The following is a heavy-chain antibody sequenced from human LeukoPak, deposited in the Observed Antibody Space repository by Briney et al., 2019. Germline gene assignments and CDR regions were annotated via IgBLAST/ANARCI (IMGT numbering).Heavy chain of an antibody. CDR1: GFSSTTYW. Sequence: GESLTISCRLSGFSSTTYWVAWLRQMPGKGLEWMGVIQPDDSDTTYSPSFQGQVSISADKSINTAFLQWSSLEASDTAMYYCARPLFSSNYKAFDLWGQGTFVTVSS. CDR3: ARPLFSSNYKAFDL. J-gene: IGHJ3*01. V-gene: IGHV5-51*01. CDR2: IQPDDSDT. D-gene: IGHD4-11*01.